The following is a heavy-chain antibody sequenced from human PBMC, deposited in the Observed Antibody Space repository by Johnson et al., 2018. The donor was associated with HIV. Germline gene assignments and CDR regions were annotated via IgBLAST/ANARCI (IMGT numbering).Heavy chain of an antibody. CDR1: GFTFSSYG. Sequence: QVQLVESGGGVVQPGRSLRLSCAASGFTFSSYGMHWVRQAPGKGLEWVAVIWYDGSNKYYADSVKGRFTISRDNSKNTLYLQMNSLRAEDTAVYYCAKKGRAAAEGGSGWVDAFDIWGQGTMVTVSS. CDR3: AKKGRAAAEGGSGWVDAFDI. D-gene: IGHD6-13*01. J-gene: IGHJ3*02. CDR2: IWYDGSNK. V-gene: IGHV3-33*06.